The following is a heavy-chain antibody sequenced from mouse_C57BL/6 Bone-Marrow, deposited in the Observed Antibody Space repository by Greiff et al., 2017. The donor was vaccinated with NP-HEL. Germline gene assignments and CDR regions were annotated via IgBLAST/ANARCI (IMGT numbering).Heavy chain of an antibody. CDR1: GYTFTDYY. V-gene: IGHV1-76*01. Sequence: QVQLKESGAELVRPGASVKLSCKASGYTFTDYYINWVKQRPGQGLEWIARIYPGSGNTYYNEKFKGKATLTAEKSSSTAYMQLSSLTSEDSAVYFCARRISFYAMDYWGQGTSVTVSS. CDR2: IYPGSGNT. CDR3: ARRISFYAMDY. J-gene: IGHJ4*01.